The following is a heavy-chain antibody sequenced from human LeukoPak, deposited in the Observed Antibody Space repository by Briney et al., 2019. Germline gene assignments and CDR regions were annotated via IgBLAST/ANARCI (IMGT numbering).Heavy chain of an antibody. CDR1: GFTFSDYY. CDR2: ISNSGNSI. D-gene: IGHD6-19*01. Sequence: GSLRLSCAASGFTFSDYYMSWIRQAPGKGLEWVSYISNSGNSIYYADSVKGRFTISRDNAKNSLYLQMNSLRAEDTAVYYCAGGHIAVAGTFDPWGQGTLVTVSS. V-gene: IGHV3-11*04. J-gene: IGHJ5*02. CDR3: AGGHIAVAGTFDP.